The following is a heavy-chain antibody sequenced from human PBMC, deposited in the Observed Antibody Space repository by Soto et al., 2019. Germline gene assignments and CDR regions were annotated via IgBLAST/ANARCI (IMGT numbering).Heavy chain of an antibody. CDR3: ARDSHDYIWGSYRNGMDV. CDR2: LIPILGTT. D-gene: IGHD3-16*02. CDR1: GNTFSKYA. V-gene: IGHV1-69*01. Sequence: QVQLVQSGAEVKKPGSSVKVSCKASGNTFSKYAISWVRQAPGQGLEWMGGLIPILGTTKYAQKFQGRVTITADEPTRTAYMELSSVRLEDTAVYYCARDSHDYIWGSYRNGMDVWGQGTTVSVSS. J-gene: IGHJ6*02.